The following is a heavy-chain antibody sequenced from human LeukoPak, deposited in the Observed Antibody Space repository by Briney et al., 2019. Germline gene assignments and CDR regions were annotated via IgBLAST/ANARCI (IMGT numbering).Heavy chain of an antibody. V-gene: IGHV3-30-3*01. Sequence: PGGSLRLSCAASGFTFSSYAMHWVRQAPGKGLEWVAVISYDGSNKYYADSVKGRFTISRDNSKNTLYLQMNSLRAEDTAVYYCARTAGSGRPAEYFQHWGQGTLVTVSS. J-gene: IGHJ1*01. D-gene: IGHD2-15*01. CDR1: GFTFSSYA. CDR3: ARTAGSGRPAEYFQH. CDR2: ISYDGSNK.